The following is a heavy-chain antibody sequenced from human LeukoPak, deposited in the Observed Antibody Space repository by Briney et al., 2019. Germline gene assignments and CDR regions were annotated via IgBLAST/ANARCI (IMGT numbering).Heavy chain of an antibody. V-gene: IGHV3-15*01. J-gene: IGHJ2*01. CDR2: IKSKTDGGTT. CDR3: TTDFPAYARDGYNPYWYFDL. D-gene: IGHD5-24*01. Sequence: PSETLSLTCAVYGGSFSGYYWSWVRQAPGKGLEWVGRIKSKTDGGTTDYAAPVKGRFTISRDDSKNTLYLQMNSLKTEDTAVYYCTTDFPAYARDGYNPYWYFDLWGRGTLVTVSS. CDR1: GGSFSGYY.